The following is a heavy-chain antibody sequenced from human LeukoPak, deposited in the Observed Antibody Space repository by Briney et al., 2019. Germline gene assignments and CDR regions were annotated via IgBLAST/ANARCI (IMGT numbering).Heavy chain of an antibody. V-gene: IGHV1-69*01. CDR2: IIPIFGTA. CDR3: ARGKLEWLRFGNYYYYYMDV. CDR1: GGTFSSYA. J-gene: IGHJ6*03. D-gene: IGHD5-12*01. Sequence: SVKVSCKXSGGTFSSYAISWVRQAPGQGLEWMGGIIPIFGTANYAQKFQGRVTITADESTSTAYMELSSLRSEDTAVYYCARGKLEWLRFGNYYYYYMDVWGKGTTVTVSS.